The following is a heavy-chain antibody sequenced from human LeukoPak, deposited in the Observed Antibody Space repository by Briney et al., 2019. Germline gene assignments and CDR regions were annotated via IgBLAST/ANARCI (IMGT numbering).Heavy chain of an antibody. CDR2: IYTSGST. Sequence: SETLSLTCTVSGGSISSYYRSWIRQPAGKGLEWIGRIYTSGSTNYNPSLKSRVTMSVDTSKNQFSLKLSSVTAADTAVYYCARDLIISDYYYGMDVWGQGTTVTVSS. CDR1: GGSISSYY. D-gene: IGHD3-16*01. CDR3: ARDLIISDYYYGMDV. J-gene: IGHJ6*02. V-gene: IGHV4-4*07.